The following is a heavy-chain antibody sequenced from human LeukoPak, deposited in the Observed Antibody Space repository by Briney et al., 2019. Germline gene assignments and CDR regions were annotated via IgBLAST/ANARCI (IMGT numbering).Heavy chain of an antibody. J-gene: IGHJ3*02. D-gene: IGHD5-24*01. CDR2: IKPSGGDT. CDR3: ARVRDGYNDAYDI. CDR1: GYSFTNYN. Sequence: GASVKISCKTSGYSFTNYNLHWVRQAPGQRPEWMGIIKPSGGDTSYAQHLQGRVTMARDTSTSTCYMELSSLKSEDTAVYYCARVRDGYNDAYDIWGQGTMVTVTS. V-gene: IGHV1-46*01.